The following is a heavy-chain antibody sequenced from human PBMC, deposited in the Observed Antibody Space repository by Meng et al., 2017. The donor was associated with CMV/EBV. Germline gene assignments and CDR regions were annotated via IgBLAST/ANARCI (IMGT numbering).Heavy chain of an antibody. CDR1: GLTFSSYG. D-gene: IGHD3-16*01. CDR3: ARDRHGITFGGAMGY. Sequence: GLTFSSYGMHWVRQAPGKGLEWVAVIWYDGSNKYYADSVKGRFTISRDNSKNTLYLQMNSLRAEDTAVYYCARDRHGITFGGAMGYWGQGTLVTVSS. V-gene: IGHV3-33*01. CDR2: IWYDGSNK. J-gene: IGHJ4*02.